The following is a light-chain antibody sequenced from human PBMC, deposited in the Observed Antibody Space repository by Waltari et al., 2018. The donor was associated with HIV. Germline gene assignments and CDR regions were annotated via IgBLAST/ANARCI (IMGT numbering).Light chain of an antibody. J-gene: IGKJ1*01. Sequence: DIQMTQCPSTLSASVGDRVTITCRASQSISSWLAWYPQKPGKAPKLLIYKASSLESGVPSRFSGSGSGTEFTLTISSLQPDDFATYYCQQYNSYSWTFGQGTKVEIK. CDR3: QQYNSYSWT. CDR2: KAS. V-gene: IGKV1-5*03. CDR1: QSISSW.